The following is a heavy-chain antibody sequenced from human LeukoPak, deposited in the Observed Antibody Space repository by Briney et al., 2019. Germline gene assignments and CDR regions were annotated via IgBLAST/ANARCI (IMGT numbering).Heavy chain of an antibody. CDR3: GRGGRMFEGVTER. CDR2: MSSSGHSI. V-gene: IGHV3-11*04. J-gene: IGHJ4*02. CDR1: GFTFDDYY. Sequence: GGSLRLSCTTSGFTFDDYYMTWIRQAPGKGLEWVSSMSSSGHSIYYADSVRGRFTISRDNAENSLYLQMNNLRVEDTALYYCGRGGRMFEGVTERWGQGTLVTVSS. D-gene: IGHD3-16*01.